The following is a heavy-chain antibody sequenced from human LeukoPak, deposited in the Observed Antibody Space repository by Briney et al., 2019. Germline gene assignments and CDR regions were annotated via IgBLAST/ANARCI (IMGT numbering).Heavy chain of an antibody. V-gene: IGHV3-30*02. D-gene: IGHD2-2*01. J-gene: IGHJ6*03. CDR2: IRYDGSNK. CDR1: GFTFSSYG. Sequence: GGSLRLSCAASGFTFSSYGMHWVRQAPSKGLEWVAFIRYDGSNKYYADSVKGRFTISRDNSKNTLYLQMNSLRAEDTAVYYCAKRGKYCSSTSCRNYYYYYYMDVWGKGTTVTVSS. CDR3: AKRGKYCSSTSCRNYYYYYYMDV.